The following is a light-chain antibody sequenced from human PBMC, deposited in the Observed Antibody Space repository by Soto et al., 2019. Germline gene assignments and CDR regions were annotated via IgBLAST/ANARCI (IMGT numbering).Light chain of an antibody. V-gene: IGKV1-39*01. Sequence: DIQLTQSPSSLSASVGDRVTITCRASHNIVNYLNWYQRKPGKAPKLLIYAASSLQTGVPSRFSGSGSGTDFTLTISSLQPEDFATFYCQQSYSVPLTFGGGTKVDIK. CDR2: AAS. J-gene: IGKJ4*01. CDR3: QQSYSVPLT. CDR1: HNIVNY.